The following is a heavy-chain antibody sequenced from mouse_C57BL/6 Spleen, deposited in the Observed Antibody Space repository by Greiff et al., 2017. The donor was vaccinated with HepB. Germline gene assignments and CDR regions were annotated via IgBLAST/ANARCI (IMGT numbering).Heavy chain of an antibody. CDR3: ARERGNWESGFAY. D-gene: IGHD4-1*01. J-gene: IGHJ3*01. V-gene: IGHV5-16*01. CDR2: INYDGSST. CDR1: GFTFSDYY. Sequence: EVHLVESEGGLVQPGSSMKLSCTASGFTFSDYYMAWVRQVPEKGLEWVANINYDGSSTYYLDSLKSRFIISRDNAKNILYLQMSSLKSEDTATYYCARERGNWESGFAYWGQGTLVTVSA.